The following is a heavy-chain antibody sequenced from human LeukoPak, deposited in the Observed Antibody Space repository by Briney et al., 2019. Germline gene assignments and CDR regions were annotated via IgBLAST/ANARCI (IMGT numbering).Heavy chain of an antibody. V-gene: IGHV3-30*03. D-gene: IGHD2-21*01. CDR3: AGAIGYFDH. CDR1: GSTFSTHA. J-gene: IGHJ4*02. CDR2: VPPDGTDK. Sequence: PGGSLRLSCAGSGSTFSTHAMHWVRQTPGMGLEWVGVVPPDGTDKYYADSVKGRFTISRDNSRNTIYLQMNSLRSEDTAVYYCAGAIGYFDHWGQGALVTVSS.